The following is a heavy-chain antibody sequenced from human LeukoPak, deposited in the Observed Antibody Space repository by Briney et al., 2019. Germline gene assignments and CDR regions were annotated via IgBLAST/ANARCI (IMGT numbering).Heavy chain of an antibody. Sequence: ASVTVSCKASGYTFTGHYIHWVRQAPGQGIEWMGWINPNSGGTSYAQNFQGRVTMTRDTSISTAYMELSRLTSDDTALYYCAGGKDYNWFDPWGQGTLVTVSS. D-gene: IGHD3/OR15-3a*01. CDR3: AGGKDYNWFDP. J-gene: IGHJ5*02. V-gene: IGHV1-2*02. CDR2: INPNSGGT. CDR1: GYTFTGHY.